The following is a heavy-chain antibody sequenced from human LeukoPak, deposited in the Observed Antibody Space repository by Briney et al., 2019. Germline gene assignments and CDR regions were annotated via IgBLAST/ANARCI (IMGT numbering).Heavy chain of an antibody. CDR3: ARGPRVLRSLEWLLTFDY. D-gene: IGHD3-3*01. CDR2: INTNSGGT. Sequence: ASVKVSCKASGYTFTGYYMHWVRQAPGQGLEWMGRINTNSGGTNYAQKFQGRVTMTRDTSISTAYMELSRLRSDDTAVYYCARGPRVLRSLEWLLTFDYWGQGTLVTVSS. CDR1: GYTFTGYY. J-gene: IGHJ4*02. V-gene: IGHV1-2*06.